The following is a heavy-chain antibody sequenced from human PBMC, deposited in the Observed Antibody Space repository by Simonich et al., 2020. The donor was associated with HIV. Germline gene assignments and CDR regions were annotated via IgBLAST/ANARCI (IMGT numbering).Heavy chain of an antibody. CDR1: GGSFSGYY. CDR3: AREGGSGSFGSWFDP. Sequence: QVQLQQWGAGLLKPSETLSLTCAVYGGSFSGYYWGWIRQPPGKGLGWIGGINHRGSTNYNPSLKSRVTISVDTSKNQFSLKLSSVTAADTAVYYCAREGGSGSFGSWFDPWGQGTLVTVSS. CDR2: INHRGST. D-gene: IGHD3-10*01. V-gene: IGHV4-34*01. J-gene: IGHJ5*02.